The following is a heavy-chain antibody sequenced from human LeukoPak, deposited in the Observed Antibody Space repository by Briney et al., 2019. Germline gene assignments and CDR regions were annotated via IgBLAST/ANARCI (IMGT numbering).Heavy chain of an antibody. CDR3: ARYYGSGYPFDY. CDR2: MKEDGSEK. V-gene: IGHV3-7*01. CDR1: GFTFSSYW. J-gene: IGHJ4*02. D-gene: IGHD3-10*01. Sequence: SGGSLRLSCAASGFTFSSYWMTWVRQAPGKGLEWVANMKEDGSEKYYVDSMKGRLTISRDNAKNSLYLQINRLRAEDTDVYYCARYYGSGYPFDYWGQGTLVTVSS.